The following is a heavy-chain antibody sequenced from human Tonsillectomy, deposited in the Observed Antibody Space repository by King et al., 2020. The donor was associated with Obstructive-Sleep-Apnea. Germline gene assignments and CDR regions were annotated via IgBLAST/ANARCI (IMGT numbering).Heavy chain of an antibody. V-gene: IGHV7-4-1*02. CDR3: ARDGIGYCSGGSCIYYYGMDV. Sequence: VQLVESGSELRKPGASVKVSCKASGYTLTTYTMNWVRQAPGQGLEWMGWINTKTGNPTYAQGFTGRFVFSLDTSVSTAYLHISSLKAEDTAGYYCARDGIGYCSGGSCIYYYGMDVWGQGTTVTVSS. D-gene: IGHD2-15*01. CDR1: GYTLTTYT. CDR2: INTKTGNP. J-gene: IGHJ6*02.